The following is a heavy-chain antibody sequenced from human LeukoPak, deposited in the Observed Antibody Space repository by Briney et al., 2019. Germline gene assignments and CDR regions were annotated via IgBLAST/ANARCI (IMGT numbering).Heavy chain of an antibody. CDR2: IYTSGRT. Sequence: PSETLSLTCTVSGDSINSYYWSWIRQPAGKGLEWIGSIYTSGRTNYNPSLKSRVTMSVDTPKNQFSLKLSPVTAADTAVYYCARVGIGGAANYGMDVWGQGTTVTVSS. D-gene: IGHD6-13*01. J-gene: IGHJ6*02. CDR3: ARVGIGGAANYGMDV. V-gene: IGHV4-4*07. CDR1: GDSINSYY.